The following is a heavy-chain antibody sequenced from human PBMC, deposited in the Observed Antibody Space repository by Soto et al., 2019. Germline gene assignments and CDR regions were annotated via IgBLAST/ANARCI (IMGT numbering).Heavy chain of an antibody. CDR2: IYYSGST. Sequence: PSETLSLTCTVSGGSISSYYWSWIRQPPGKGLEWIGYIYYSGSTNYNPSLKSRVTISVDTSKNQFSLKLSSVTAADTAVYYCARILYSSGWPLGVDVWGQGTTVTVSS. V-gene: IGHV4-59*01. CDR3: ARILYSSGWPLGVDV. J-gene: IGHJ6*02. CDR1: GGSISSYY. D-gene: IGHD6-19*01.